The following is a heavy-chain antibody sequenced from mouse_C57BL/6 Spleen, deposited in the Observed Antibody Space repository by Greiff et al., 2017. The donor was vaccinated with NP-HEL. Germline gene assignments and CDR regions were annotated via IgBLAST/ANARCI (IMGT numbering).Heavy chain of an antibody. CDR3: ARNPLYYYGSSYPSYYFDY. CDR2: IDPNRGGT. V-gene: IGHV1-72*01. D-gene: IGHD1-1*01. J-gene: IGHJ2*01. Sequence: QVQLQQPGAELVKPGASVKLSCKASGYTFTSYWMHWVKQRPGRGLEWIGRIDPNRGGTKYNEKFMSKATLTVDKPSSTAYMQLSSLTSEDSAVYYCARNPLYYYGSSYPSYYFDYGGKGTTLTVSS. CDR1: GYTFTSYW.